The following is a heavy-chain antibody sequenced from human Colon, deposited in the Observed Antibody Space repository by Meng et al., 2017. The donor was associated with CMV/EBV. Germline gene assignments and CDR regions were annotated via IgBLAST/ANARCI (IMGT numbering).Heavy chain of an antibody. Sequence: SCAASGLTFGAYKMHWVRQAPGKGLEWVSSINSYSSNIAYADSVMGRFTISRDNAKNSLYLQMNSLGAEDTAVYFCVRELRRSWFDSWGQGTLVTVSS. J-gene: IGHJ5*01. CDR2: INSYSSNI. CDR3: VRELRRSWFDS. V-gene: IGHV3-21*01. D-gene: IGHD2-8*01. CDR1: GLTFGAYK.